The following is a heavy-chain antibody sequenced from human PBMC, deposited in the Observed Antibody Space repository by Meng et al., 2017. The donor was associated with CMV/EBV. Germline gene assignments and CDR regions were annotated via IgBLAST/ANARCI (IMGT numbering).Heavy chain of an antibody. Sequence: GESLKISCAASGFTFSSYSMNWVRQAPGKGLEWVSSISSSSSYIYYADSVKGRFTISRDNAKNSLYLQMNSLRAEDTAVYYCARDAHFDWLFLGNRYGMDVWGQGTTVTVSS. CDR1: GFTFSSYS. D-gene: IGHD3-9*01. CDR3: ARDAHFDWLFLGNRYGMDV. CDR2: ISSSSSYI. J-gene: IGHJ6*02. V-gene: IGHV3-21*01.